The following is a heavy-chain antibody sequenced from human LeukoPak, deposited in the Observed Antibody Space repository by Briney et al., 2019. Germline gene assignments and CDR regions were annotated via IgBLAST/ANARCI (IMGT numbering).Heavy chain of an antibody. V-gene: IGHV4-59*01. CDR2: IYYSGST. J-gene: IGHJ4*02. D-gene: IGHD6-13*01. CDR1: GGSISSYY. CDR3: ARTFAAGLFDY. Sequence: KASETLSLTCTVSGGSISSYYWSWIRQPPGKGLEWIGYIYYSGSTNYNPSLKSRVTISVDTSKNQFSLKLSSVTAADTAVYYCARTFAAGLFDYWGQGTLVTVSS.